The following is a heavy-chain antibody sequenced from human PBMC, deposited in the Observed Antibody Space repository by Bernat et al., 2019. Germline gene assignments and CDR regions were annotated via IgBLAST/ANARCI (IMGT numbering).Heavy chain of an antibody. CDR1: GFTFSSYS. V-gene: IGHV3-21*01. J-gene: IGHJ4*02. CDR2: ISSSSSYI. Sequence: EVQLVESGGGLVKPGGSLRLSCAASGFTFSSYSMNWVRQAPGKGLEWVSSISSSSSYIYYADSVKGRFTISGDNAKNSLYLQMNSLRAEDTAVYYCARSPSSYGDSGWGQGTLVTVSS. D-gene: IGHD4-17*01. CDR3: ARSPSSYGDSG.